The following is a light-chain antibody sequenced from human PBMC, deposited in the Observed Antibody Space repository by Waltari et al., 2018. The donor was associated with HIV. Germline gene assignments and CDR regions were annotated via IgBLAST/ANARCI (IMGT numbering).Light chain of an antibody. CDR2: RNN. V-gene: IGLV10-54*04. CDR1: SNNVGYQG. J-gene: IGLJ3*02. Sequence: QAGLSQPPSVSKGLRQTATLTCTGNSNNVGYQGAAWRQQNQGHPPNLLPYRNNNRPSGISERFSASRSGTTASLTITGLQPDDEADYYCSAWDSSLCAWVFGGGTKLTVL. CDR3: SAWDSSLCAWV.